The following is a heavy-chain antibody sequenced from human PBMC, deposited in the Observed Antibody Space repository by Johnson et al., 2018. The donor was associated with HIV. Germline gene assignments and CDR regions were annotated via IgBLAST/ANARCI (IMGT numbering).Heavy chain of an antibody. CDR1: GFTFTAYT. CDR2: ISFDGSTT. J-gene: IGHJ3*01. D-gene: IGHD5-24*01. Sequence: VQLVESGEGVVQPGKSLRLSCAASGFTFTAYTMHWVRQAPGKGLQWVATISFDGSTTYYADSVKGRFTISRDNSKNTLFLQMNRLRPDDTSLYYCARDLFSRGEGYRDPFGVWGQGTLVTLSS. CDR3: ARDLFSRGEGYRDPFGV. V-gene: IGHV3-30*04.